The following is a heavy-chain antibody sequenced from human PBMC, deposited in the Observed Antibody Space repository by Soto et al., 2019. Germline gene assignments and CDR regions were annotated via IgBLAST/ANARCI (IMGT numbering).Heavy chain of an antibody. D-gene: IGHD5-18*01. CDR3: ARDHVDTPMTNFDY. J-gene: IGHJ4*02. CDR2: INPSDAYT. CDR1: GYTFISYY. V-gene: IGHV1-46*01. Sequence: QVQLVQSGAEVKKPGASVKVSCRASGYTFISYYIHWVRQAPGQGLEWMGLINPSDAYTDYAQKFQGRVPLTRDPSTNIVYMELSSLRSEDTAIYYCARDHVDTPMTNFDYWGQGTLVTVSS.